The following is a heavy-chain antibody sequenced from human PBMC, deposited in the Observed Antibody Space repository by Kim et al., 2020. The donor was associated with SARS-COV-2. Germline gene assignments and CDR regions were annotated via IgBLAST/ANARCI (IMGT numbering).Heavy chain of an antibody. CDR1: GFTFSSYG. Sequence: GGSLRLSCAASGFTFSSYGMHWVRQAPGKGLEWVAVIWYDGSNKYYADSVKGRFTISRDNSKNTLYLQMNSLRAEDTAVYYCARGRLDRSYYYFDYWGQGTLVTVSS. V-gene: IGHV3-33*01. J-gene: IGHJ4*02. CDR2: IWYDGSNK. CDR3: ARGRLDRSYYYFDY. D-gene: IGHD1-26*01.